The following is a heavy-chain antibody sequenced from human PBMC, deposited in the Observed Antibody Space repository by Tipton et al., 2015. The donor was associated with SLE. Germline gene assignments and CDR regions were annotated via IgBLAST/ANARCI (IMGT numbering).Heavy chain of an antibody. CDR1: GSISSTSYY. V-gene: IGHV4-39*07. CDR2: IYYNGNT. D-gene: IGHD1-26*01. J-gene: IGHJ6*03. CDR3: AREPIGNSGTYWDYYYLFYMDV. Sequence: TLSLTCTVSGSISSTSYYWGWIRQPPGKGLGWIGSIYYNGNTYYNPSLESRVTISVATSKNQFSLKLNSVTAADTAVYYCAREPIGNSGTYWDYYYLFYMDVWGKGTTVTVSS.